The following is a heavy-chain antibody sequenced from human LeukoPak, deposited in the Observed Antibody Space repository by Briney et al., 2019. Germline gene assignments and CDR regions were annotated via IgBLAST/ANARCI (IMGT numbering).Heavy chain of an antibody. V-gene: IGHV3-48*03. D-gene: IGHD3-10*01. CDR3: ARVYTYYYGSGSPRGYFDY. CDR2: ISSSGSTI. CDR1: GFTFSSYE. Sequence: GGSLRLSCAASGFTFSSYEMNWVRRAPGKGLEWVSYISSSGSTIYYADSVKGRFTISRDNAKNSLYLQMNSLRAEDTAVYYCARVYTYYYGSGSPRGYFDYWGQGTLVTVSS. J-gene: IGHJ4*02.